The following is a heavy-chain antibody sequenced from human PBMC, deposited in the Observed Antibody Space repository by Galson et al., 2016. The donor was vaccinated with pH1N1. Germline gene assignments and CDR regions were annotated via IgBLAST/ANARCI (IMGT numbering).Heavy chain of an antibody. Sequence: SVKVSCKASGSIFNANAISWVRQAPGQGLEWMGGISPIFGTTKYAQKFQGRVTITADKSTTTVHMEFSSLTSEDTAVYYCARAEYYYGSGSYDLWGRGTLVTVSS. CDR3: ARAEYYYGSGSYDL. CDR2: ISPIFGTT. J-gene: IGHJ2*01. V-gene: IGHV1-69*06. CDR1: GSIFNANA. D-gene: IGHD3-10*01.